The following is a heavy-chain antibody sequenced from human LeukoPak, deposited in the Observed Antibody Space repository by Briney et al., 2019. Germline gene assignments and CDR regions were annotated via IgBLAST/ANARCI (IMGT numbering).Heavy chain of an antibody. CDR3: ARTDIVATIGNGAFDI. D-gene: IGHD5-12*01. V-gene: IGHV5-51*01. CDR2: IYPGDSDT. Sequence: GEPLKISCKGSGYSFTSYWIGWVRQMPGKGLEWMGIIYPGDSDTRYSPSFQGQVTISADKSISTAYLQWSSLKASDTAMYYCARTDIVATIGNGAFDIWGQGTMVTVSS. CDR1: GYSFTSYW. J-gene: IGHJ3*02.